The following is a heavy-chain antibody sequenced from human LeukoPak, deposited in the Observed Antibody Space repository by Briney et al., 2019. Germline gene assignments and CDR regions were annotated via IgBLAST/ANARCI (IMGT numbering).Heavy chain of an antibody. J-gene: IGHJ4*02. CDR2: IKSKTDGGTT. Sequence: PGGSLRLSCAASGFTFSNAWMSWVHQAPGKGLEWVGRIKSKTDGGTTDYAAPVKGRFTISRDDSKNTLYLQMNSLKTEDTAVYYCTTDHSYYDSSGYYYVSDYWGQGTLVTVSS. CDR3: TTDHSYYDSSGYYYVSDY. V-gene: IGHV3-15*01. D-gene: IGHD3-22*01. CDR1: GFTFSNAW.